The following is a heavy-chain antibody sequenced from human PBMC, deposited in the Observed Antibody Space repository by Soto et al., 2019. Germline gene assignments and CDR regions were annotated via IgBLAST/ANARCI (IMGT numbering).Heavy chain of an antibody. V-gene: IGHV4-39*01. CDR1: GASMTKNNHY. CDR2: TFYSGNT. J-gene: IGHJ6*02. CDR3: ARHRLSSISSGPFGMDV. Sequence: SETLSLTCTVSGASMTKNNHYWAWIRQPPGKGLEWIATTFYSGNTYYNPSLKSRLTVSVDASNNQFSLKLSSVTAADSAVYFFARHRLSSISSGPFGMDVWGQGTTVTVSS. D-gene: IGHD3-3*02.